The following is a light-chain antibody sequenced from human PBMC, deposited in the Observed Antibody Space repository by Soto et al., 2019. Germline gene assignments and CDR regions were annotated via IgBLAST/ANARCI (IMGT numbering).Light chain of an antibody. V-gene: IGKV3-20*01. CDR1: QSVSDAH. J-gene: IGKJ1*01. CDR2: DAS. Sequence: EIVLTQSPGALSLSPGESATLSFRSSQSVSDAHVAWYQQRPGQAPRLLIYDASRRDIGVPDRFSGSGSGTDFTLTISGLEPEDFAVYFCHQYGMSPQTFGQGTKVDI. CDR3: HQYGMSPQT.